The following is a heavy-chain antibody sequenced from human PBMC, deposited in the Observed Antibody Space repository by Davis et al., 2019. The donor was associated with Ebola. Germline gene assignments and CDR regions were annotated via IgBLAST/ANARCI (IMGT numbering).Heavy chain of an antibody. CDR1: GGSISSYY. CDR2: INHSGST. V-gene: IGHV4-34*09. CDR3: AREYYYYGMDV. Sequence: SETLSLTCTVSGGSISSYYWSWIRQPPGKGLEWIGEINHSGSTNYNPSLKSRVTISVDTSKNQFSLKLSSVTAADTAVYYCAREYYYYGMDVWGQGTTVTVSS. J-gene: IGHJ6*02.